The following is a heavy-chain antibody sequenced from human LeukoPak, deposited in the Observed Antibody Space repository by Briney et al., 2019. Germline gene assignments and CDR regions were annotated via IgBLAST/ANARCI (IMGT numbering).Heavy chain of an antibody. CDR1: GYTFTSYA. Sequence: GASVKVSCKASGYTFTSYAMHWVRQAPGQRLEWMGWINAGNGNTKYSQKFQGRVTMTRDTSTSTVYMELSSLRSEDTAVYYCARIWSDQIGTDYWGQGTLVTVSS. CDR2: INAGNGNT. V-gene: IGHV1-3*01. D-gene: IGHD3-3*01. CDR3: ARIWSDQIGTDY. J-gene: IGHJ4*02.